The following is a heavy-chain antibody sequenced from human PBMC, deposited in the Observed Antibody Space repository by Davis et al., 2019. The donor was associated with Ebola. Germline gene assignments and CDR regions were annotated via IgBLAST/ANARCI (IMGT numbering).Heavy chain of an antibody. D-gene: IGHD3-22*01. CDR1: GFTFDDYA. CDR3: AKPLSYYDSSGLDV. CDR2: ISWNSGSI. V-gene: IGHV3-9*01. Sequence: PGGSLRLSCAASGFTFDDYAMHWVRQAPGKGLEWVSGISWNSGSIGYADSVKGRFTISRDNAKNSLYLQMNSLRAEDTAVYYCAKPLSYYDSSGLDVWGQGTTVTVSS. J-gene: IGHJ6*02.